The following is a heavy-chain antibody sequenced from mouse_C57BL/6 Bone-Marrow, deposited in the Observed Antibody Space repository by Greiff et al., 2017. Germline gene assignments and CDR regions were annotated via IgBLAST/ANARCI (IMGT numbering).Heavy chain of an antibody. CDR3: ARNSGGSLRYFDV. CDR2: ISSGSSTI. CDR1: GFTFSDYG. V-gene: IGHV5-17*01. Sequence: EVHLVESGGGLVKPGGSLKLSCAASGFTFSDYGMTWVRQTPEKGLAWVAYISSGSSTIYYADTVKCRFTITRDNAKNTLFLQMTILRSEDAAMYYGARNSGGSLRYFDVWGTGTTVTVSS. D-gene: IGHD1-1*02. J-gene: IGHJ1*03.